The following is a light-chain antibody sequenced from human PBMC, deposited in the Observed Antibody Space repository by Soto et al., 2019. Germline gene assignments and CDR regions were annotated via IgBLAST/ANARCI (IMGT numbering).Light chain of an antibody. V-gene: IGKV1-8*01. CDR2: AAS. CDR1: QGISSY. CDR3: QQANSFPIT. Sequence: AIRMTQSPSSLSAATGERVTITCRASQGISSYLSWYQQKPVKAPKLLIYAASTLQSGVPSRFSGSGSGTEFTLTISSLQPEDFATYYCQQANSFPITFGQGTRLEIK. J-gene: IGKJ5*01.